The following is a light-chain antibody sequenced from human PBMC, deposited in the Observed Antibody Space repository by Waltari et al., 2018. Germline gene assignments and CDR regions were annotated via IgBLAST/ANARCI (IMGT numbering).Light chain of an antibody. CDR2: GKN. CDR3: NARDSSGNHLV. CDR1: SLRSYY. Sequence: SSELTQDPAVSVALGQTVRITCQGDSLRSYYASWYPQKPGQAPVHVIYGKNNRPSGIPDRFSGSSSGNTASLTITGAQAEDEADYYCNARDSSGNHLVFGGGTKLTVL. V-gene: IGLV3-19*01. J-gene: IGLJ2*01.